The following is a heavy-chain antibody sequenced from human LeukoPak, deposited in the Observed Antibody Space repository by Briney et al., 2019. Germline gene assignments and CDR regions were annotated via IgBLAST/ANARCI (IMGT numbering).Heavy chain of an antibody. CDR3: AREEWLRFNGY. CDR2: ISSSSSTI. CDR1: GFTFSSYS. V-gene: IGHV3-48*01. Sequence: PGGSLRLSCAASGFTFSSYSMNWVRQAPGKGLEWVSYISSSSSTIYYADSVKGRFTISRDNAKNSLYLQMNSLRAEDTAAYYCAREEWLRFNGYWGQGTLVTVSS. D-gene: IGHD5-12*01. J-gene: IGHJ4*02.